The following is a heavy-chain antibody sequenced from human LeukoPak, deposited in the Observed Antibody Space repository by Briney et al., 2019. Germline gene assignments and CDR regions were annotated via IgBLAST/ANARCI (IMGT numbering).Heavy chain of an antibody. V-gene: IGHV1-69*02. CDR3: ARGGTYYDILTLDV. D-gene: IGHD3-9*01. CDR1: GGTFSSYT. J-gene: IGHJ6*02. CDR2: IIPILGIA. Sequence: ASVKVSCKASGGTFSSYTISWVRQAPGQGLEWMGRIIPILGIANYAQKFQGRVTITADKSTSTAYMELSSPRSEDTAVYYCARGGTYYDILTLDVWGQGTTVTVSS.